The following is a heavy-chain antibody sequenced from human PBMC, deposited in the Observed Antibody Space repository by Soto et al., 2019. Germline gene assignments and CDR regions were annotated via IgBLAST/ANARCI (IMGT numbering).Heavy chain of an antibody. CDR2: MNPNSGNK. CDR3: ARSTNDYGDRH. D-gene: IGHD4-17*01. J-gene: IGHJ4*02. Sequence: QVQLVQSGAEVKKPGASVKVSCKASGYTFTSYDINWVRQATGQGREWMGWMNPNSGNKGYAQKFQGRVTVTRNPSISTAYMGLSSLRPEDTAVYYCARSTNDYGDRHWGQGPLVTVSS. V-gene: IGHV1-8*01. CDR1: GYTFTSYD.